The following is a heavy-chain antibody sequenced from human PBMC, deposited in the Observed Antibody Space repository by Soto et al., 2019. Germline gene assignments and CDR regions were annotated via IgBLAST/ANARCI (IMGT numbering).Heavy chain of an antibody. CDR1: GFTFSSYA. CDR3: ARVRASGEHAFDI. CDR2: ISYDGSNK. V-gene: IGHV3-30*04. J-gene: IGHJ3*02. D-gene: IGHD3-16*01. Sequence: GGSLRLSCAASGFTFSSYAMHWVRQAPGKGLEWVAVISYDGSNKYYADSVKGRFTISRDNSKNTLYLQMNSLRAEDAAVYYCARVRASGEHAFDIWGQGTMVTVSS.